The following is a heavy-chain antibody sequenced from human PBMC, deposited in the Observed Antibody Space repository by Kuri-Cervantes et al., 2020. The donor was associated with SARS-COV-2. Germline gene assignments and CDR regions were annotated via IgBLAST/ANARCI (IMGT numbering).Heavy chain of an antibody. Sequence: ASVKVSCKASGYTFTSYDINWVRQATGQGLEWMGWMNPNSGNTGYAQKFQGRVTVTRDTSTSTVYMELSSLRSEDTAVYYCARGAPIVVVPAAKGDDAFDIWGQGTMVTVSS. CDR2: MNPNSGNT. CDR1: GYTFTSYD. D-gene: IGHD2-2*01. V-gene: IGHV1-8*02. CDR3: ARGAPIVVVPAAKGDDAFDI. J-gene: IGHJ3*02.